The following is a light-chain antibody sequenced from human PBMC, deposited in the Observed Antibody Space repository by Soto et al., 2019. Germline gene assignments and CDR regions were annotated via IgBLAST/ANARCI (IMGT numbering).Light chain of an antibody. J-gene: IGKJ2*01. CDR3: MQGTLWPRT. Sequence: DVVMTQSPLSLPVTLGQPASISCRSSQSLVYSDGNTYLNWFQQRPGQSPRRLIYKVSNRDSGVPDRFSGSGSGHDFTLKISRVEAEDVGVYYCMQGTLWPRTFGQGTKLEIK. CDR2: KVS. CDR1: QSLVYSDGNTY. V-gene: IGKV2-30*01.